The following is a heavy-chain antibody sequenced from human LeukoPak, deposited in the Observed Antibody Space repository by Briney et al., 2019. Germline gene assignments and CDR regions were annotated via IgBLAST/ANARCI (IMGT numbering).Heavy chain of an antibody. Sequence: SETLSLTCAVYGGSFSGYYWSWIRQPPGKGLEWIGYIYYSGSTNYNPSLKSRVTISVDTSKNQFSLKLGSVTAADTAIYYCARDLPGWFDPWGQGTLVTVSS. J-gene: IGHJ5*02. CDR2: IYYSGST. D-gene: IGHD7-27*01. CDR3: ARDLPGWFDP. CDR1: GGSFSGYY. V-gene: IGHV4-59*12.